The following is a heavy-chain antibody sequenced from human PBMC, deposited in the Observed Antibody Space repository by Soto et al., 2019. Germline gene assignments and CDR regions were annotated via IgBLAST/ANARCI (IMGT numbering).Heavy chain of an antibody. CDR3: ARDGNSNWFDP. CDR2: IYYSGST. CDR1: GGSISSYY. J-gene: IGHJ5*02. V-gene: IGHV4-59*12. Sequence: SETLSLTCTVSGGSISSYYWSWIRQPPGKGLEWIGYIYYSGSTYYNPSLKSRVTISVDTSKNQFSLKLSSVTAADTAVYYCARDGNSNWFDPWGQGTLVTVSS.